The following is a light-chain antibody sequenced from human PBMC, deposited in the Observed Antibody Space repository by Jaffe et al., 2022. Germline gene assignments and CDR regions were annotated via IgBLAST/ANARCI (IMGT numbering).Light chain of an antibody. Sequence: AIQMTQSPSSLSASVGDRVTITCRASQGIRNDLGWYQQKPGKAPKLLIYAASSLQSGVPSRFSGSGSGTDFTLTISSLQPEDFATYYCLQDYNYLPFGGGTKVEIK. CDR2: AAS. CDR3: LQDYNYLP. CDR1: QGIRND. V-gene: IGKV1-6*01. J-gene: IGKJ4*01.